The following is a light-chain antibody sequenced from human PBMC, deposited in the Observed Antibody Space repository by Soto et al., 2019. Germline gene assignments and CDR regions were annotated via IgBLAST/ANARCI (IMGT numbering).Light chain of an antibody. J-gene: IGKJ5*01. Sequence: EIVLTQSPSTLSLSPGERATLSCRASQSVRSYLAWYRQKPGQAPRLLIYDASNRATGIPARFSGSGSGTDFTLTISSLEPEDFAVYYCQQRSNLPPTFGQGTRLENK. CDR2: DAS. V-gene: IGKV3-11*01. CDR3: QQRSNLPPT. CDR1: QSVRSY.